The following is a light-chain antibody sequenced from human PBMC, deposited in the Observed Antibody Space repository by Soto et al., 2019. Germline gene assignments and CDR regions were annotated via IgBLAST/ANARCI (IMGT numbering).Light chain of an antibody. V-gene: IGKV1-8*01. J-gene: IGKJ4*01. CDR2: AAS. CDR1: QGISSY. CDR3: QQYYSYPLT. Sequence: AIRMTQSPSSLSASTGDRVTITCRASQGISSYLAWYQQKPGKAPKLLIYAASTLQSGVPSSFSGSGTGTGFTLTASCLQSEDFETYDCQQYYSYPLTFGGGIKVEIK.